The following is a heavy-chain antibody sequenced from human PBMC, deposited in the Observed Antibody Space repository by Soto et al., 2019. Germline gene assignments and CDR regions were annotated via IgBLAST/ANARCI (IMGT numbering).Heavy chain of an antibody. J-gene: IGHJ4*02. Sequence: SETLSLTCTVSGGSISSGDYYWSWIRQPPGKGLEWIGYIYYSGSTYYNPSLRSRVTISVDTSKNQFSLKLSSVTAADTAVYYCASSGGSYHHFDYWGQGTLVTVSS. CDR2: IYYSGST. V-gene: IGHV4-30-4*01. D-gene: IGHD2-15*01. CDR1: GGSISSGDYY. CDR3: ASSGGSYHHFDY.